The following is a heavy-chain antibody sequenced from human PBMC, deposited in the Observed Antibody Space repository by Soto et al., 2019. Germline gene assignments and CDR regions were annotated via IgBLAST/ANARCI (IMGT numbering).Heavy chain of an antibody. J-gene: IGHJ4*02. D-gene: IGHD1-26*01. Sequence: GGSLRHSCAASGFTFSSYSMSWVRQAPGKGLEWVSAISGSGDSTYYADFVKGRFTISRDNSKNTLYLLMNSLSAEDTAIYYCAKLNLGRVHFDYWGQGTLVTVSS. CDR2: ISGSGDST. CDR3: AKLNLGRVHFDY. CDR1: GFTFSSYS. V-gene: IGHV3-23*01.